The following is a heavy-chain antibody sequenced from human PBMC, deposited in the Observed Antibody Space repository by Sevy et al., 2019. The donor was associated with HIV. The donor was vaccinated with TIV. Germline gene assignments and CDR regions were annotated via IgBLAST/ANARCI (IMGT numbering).Heavy chain of an antibody. J-gene: IGHJ5*02. V-gene: IGHV4-59*01. CDR1: GGSISSYY. Sequence: SETLSLTCTVSGGSISSYYWSWIRQPPGKGLEWMGYIYYSGSTNYNPSLTSRVTISVDTSKNQYSLKLSSVTAADTAVYYCARHYYDSSGRLDPWGQGTLVTVSS. D-gene: IGHD3-22*01. CDR3: ARHYYDSSGRLDP. CDR2: IYYSGST.